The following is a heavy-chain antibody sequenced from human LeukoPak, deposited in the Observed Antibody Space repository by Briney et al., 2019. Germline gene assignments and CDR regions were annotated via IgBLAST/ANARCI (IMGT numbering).Heavy chain of an antibody. Sequence: GGSLRLSCAASGFTFSTYNMNWVRQAPGKGLEWVSSIGSSRFYISYGDSVRGRFTISRDNAKNSLYLQMNSLRPEDTAVYYCARIYYSDSGGFYSDYWGQGTLVTVSS. CDR3: ARIYYSDSGGFYSDY. CDR1: GFTFSTYN. D-gene: IGHD3-10*01. V-gene: IGHV3-21*01. CDR2: IGSSRFYI. J-gene: IGHJ4*02.